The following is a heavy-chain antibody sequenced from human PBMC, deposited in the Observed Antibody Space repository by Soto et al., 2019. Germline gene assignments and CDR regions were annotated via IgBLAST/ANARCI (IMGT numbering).Heavy chain of an antibody. V-gene: IGHV3-7*03. CDR3: ASLKVSSAWEF. CDR2: IKEDGSER. D-gene: IGHD6-19*01. J-gene: IGHJ4*02. CDR1: GFPFSNYR. Sequence: EVLLVESGGGLVQPGGSLRLSCAASGFPFSNYRMSWVRQAPGKGLEWVARIKEDGSERYYVPSVSGRFTISRDNAKNSLSLQMNSLRADDTAVYYCASLKVSSAWEFWGQGTLVTVSS.